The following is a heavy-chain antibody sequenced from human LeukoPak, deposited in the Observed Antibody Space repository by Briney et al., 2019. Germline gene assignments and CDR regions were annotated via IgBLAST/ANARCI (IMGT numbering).Heavy chain of an antibody. CDR2: IAASGGNT. CDR1: GFTFSSYA. Sequence: GGSLRLSCAASGFTFSSYAMGWVRQAPGKGLEWVSAIAASGGNTYYADSVKGRFTISRDNSKNTLYLQVNSLRAEDTAVYYCAKGNGYSYGRYYFDYWGQGTLVTVSS. D-gene: IGHD5-18*01. CDR3: AKGNGYSYGRYYFDY. V-gene: IGHV3-23*01. J-gene: IGHJ4*02.